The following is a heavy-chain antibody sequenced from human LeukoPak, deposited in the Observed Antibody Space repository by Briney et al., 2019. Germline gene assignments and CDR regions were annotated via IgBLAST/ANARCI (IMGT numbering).Heavy chain of an antibody. CDR2: IRSKAYGGTT. V-gene: IGHV3-49*03. CDR3: TRTIHPNSGSYYPFDY. Sequence: GGSLRLSCTASGFTFGDYAMSWFRQAPGKGLEWVGFIRSKAYGGTTEYAASVKGRFTISRDDSKSIAYLQMNSLKTEDTAVYYCTRTIHPNSGSYYPFDYWGQGTLVTVSS. CDR1: GFTFGDYA. J-gene: IGHJ4*02. D-gene: IGHD1-26*01.